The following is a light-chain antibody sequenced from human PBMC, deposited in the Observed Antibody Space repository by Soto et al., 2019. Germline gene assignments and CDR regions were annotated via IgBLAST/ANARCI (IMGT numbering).Light chain of an antibody. Sequence: DIVLTQSPATLSLSPGERATLSCRASQSVSRDCAWYQQKPGQAPRLLIYDASNRATGIPARFSGSGSGTDFSLPINILQPEDFAVYCCQLRHNFGPGTKVDFK. CDR2: DAS. V-gene: IGKV3-11*01. CDR3: QLRHN. J-gene: IGKJ3*01. CDR1: QSVSRD.